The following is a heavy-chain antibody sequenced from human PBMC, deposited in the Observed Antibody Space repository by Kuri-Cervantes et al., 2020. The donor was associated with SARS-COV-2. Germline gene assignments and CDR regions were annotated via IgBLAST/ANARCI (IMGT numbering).Heavy chain of an antibody. V-gene: IGHV3-23*01. CDR3: ARNPWHIVVVTAIPGFFGY. J-gene: IGHJ4*02. CDR2: ISGTGGST. D-gene: IGHD2-21*02. CDR1: GFSFSSYA. Sequence: GESLKISCAASGFSFSSYAMSWVRQASGKGLEWVSTISGTGGSTYYADSVRGRFAISRDNSKNTLSLQMNSLRAEDTAIYYCARNPWHIVVVTAIPGFFGYWGQGTLVTVSS.